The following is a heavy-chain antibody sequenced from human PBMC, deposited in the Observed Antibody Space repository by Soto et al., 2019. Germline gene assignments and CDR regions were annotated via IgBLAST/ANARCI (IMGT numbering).Heavy chain of an antibody. CDR3: AIAMIVAVTPKGAFDL. Sequence: GASVKVSCKVSGYTLIELSMHWVRQAPGKGLEWMGGFDPEDGETIYAQKFQGRVTMTEDTSTDTAYMELSSLRSEDTAVYYCAIAMIVAVTPKGAFDLWGQGTMVTVS. D-gene: IGHD3-22*01. J-gene: IGHJ3*01. CDR1: GYTLIELS. CDR2: FDPEDGET. V-gene: IGHV1-24*01.